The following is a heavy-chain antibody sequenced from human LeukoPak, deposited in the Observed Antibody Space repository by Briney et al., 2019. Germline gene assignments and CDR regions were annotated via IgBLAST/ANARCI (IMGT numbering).Heavy chain of an antibody. CDR3: ARESDPITGYFYYYMYV. D-gene: IGHD3-10*01. J-gene: IGHJ6*03. Sequence: SETLSLTCGVYGGSLRGHYWSWIRLPPGKGLEWVGEINHSGSTNYNPSFWGRVTISVDTSKNQFFLKLNSVTAADTAVYYCARESDPITGYFYYYMYVWGRGTTVTVSS. CDR2: INHSGST. CDR1: GGSLRGHY. V-gene: IGHV4-34*01.